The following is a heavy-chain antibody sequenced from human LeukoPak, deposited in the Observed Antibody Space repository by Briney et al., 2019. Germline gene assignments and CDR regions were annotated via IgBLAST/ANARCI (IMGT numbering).Heavy chain of an antibody. V-gene: IGHV4-34*01. Sequence: SETLSLTCAVYGWSFSGYYWSWIRQSPGKGLEWIGEISHTGRTTYNPSLKSRVTISRDASKNQFSLKLNSVTAADTAVYYCARGVSLWFGELSSPGNFDFWGQGTLVTVSS. CDR2: ISHTGRT. CDR1: GWSFSGYY. J-gene: IGHJ4*02. D-gene: IGHD3-10*01. CDR3: ARGVSLWFGELSSPGNFDF.